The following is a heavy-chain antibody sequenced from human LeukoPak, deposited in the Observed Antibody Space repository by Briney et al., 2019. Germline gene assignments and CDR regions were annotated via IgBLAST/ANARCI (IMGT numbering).Heavy chain of an antibody. D-gene: IGHD1-14*01. J-gene: IGHJ4*02. V-gene: IGHV3-48*01. CDR1: GFTFMTHS. Sequence: GGSLRLSCAASGFTFMTHSMNWVRQAPGKGLEWVSYISSSSSTMYFADSVKGRVTISRDNAKNSLYLQMNSLGPGDTAVYYCARWGYNALDYWGQGTLVTVSS. CDR3: ARWGYNALDY. CDR2: ISSSSSTM.